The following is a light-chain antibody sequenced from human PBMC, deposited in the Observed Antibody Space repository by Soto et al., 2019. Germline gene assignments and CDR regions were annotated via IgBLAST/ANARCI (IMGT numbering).Light chain of an antibody. CDR1: NIGSKS. CDR2: YDS. V-gene: IGLV3-21*04. CDR3: QVWDSSSDHPKVV. Sequence: SYELTQPPSVSVAPGKTARITCGGNNIGSKSVHWYQQKPGQAPVLVIYYDSDRPSWIPDRFSGSNSGNTATLTISRVEAGDEADYYCQVWDSSSDHPKVVFGGGTKLTVL. J-gene: IGLJ2*01.